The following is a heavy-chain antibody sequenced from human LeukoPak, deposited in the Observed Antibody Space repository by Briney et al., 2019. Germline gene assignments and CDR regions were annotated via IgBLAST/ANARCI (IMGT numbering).Heavy chain of an antibody. D-gene: IGHD3-10*01. CDR1: GFTFSSYN. CDR2: ISSSSSTI. V-gene: IGHV3-48*01. CDR3: VRVGTTYYYGSGPFDY. J-gene: IGHJ4*02. Sequence: PGGSLRLSCAASGFTFSSYNMHWVRQAPGKGLEWVSYISSSSSTIYYADSVKGRFTISRDNAKNSLYLQMNSLRGEDTAVYYCVRVGTTYYYGSGPFDYWGRGSLVTVSS.